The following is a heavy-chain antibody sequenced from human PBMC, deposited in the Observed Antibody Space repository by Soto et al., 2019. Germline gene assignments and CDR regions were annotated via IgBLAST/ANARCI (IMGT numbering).Heavy chain of an antibody. Sequence: QVQLVQSGAEVKKPGASVKVSCKTSGYTFSSYGISWVRQAPGQGLEWMGWISAYNGNTNYAQKFQGRVTMTTDTSTSTAYMDLKSLRSDDAAIYYCCRRKGAMDVWGQGTTVTVSS. CDR2: ISAYNGNT. CDR3: CRRKGAMDV. CDR1: GYTFSSYG. V-gene: IGHV1-18*01. J-gene: IGHJ6*02.